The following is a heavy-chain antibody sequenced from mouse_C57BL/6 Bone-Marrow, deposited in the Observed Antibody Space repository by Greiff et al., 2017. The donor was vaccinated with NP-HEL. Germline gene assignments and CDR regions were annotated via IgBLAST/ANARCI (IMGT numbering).Heavy chain of an antibody. CDR2: IYSDGGST. V-gene: IGHV5-2*01. CDR3: AGYDGYLYYAMDY. Sequence: EVQGVESGGGLVQPGEFLKLSRESNEYDFPSHDMSRVRKTPEKRPELVAAIYSDGGSTYYPETMERRFIISRDNTKKTLYLKMSSLRSDDTALDYCAGYDGYLYYAMDYWGQGTSVTVSS. D-gene: IGHD2-3*01. J-gene: IGHJ4*01. CDR1: EYDFPSHD.